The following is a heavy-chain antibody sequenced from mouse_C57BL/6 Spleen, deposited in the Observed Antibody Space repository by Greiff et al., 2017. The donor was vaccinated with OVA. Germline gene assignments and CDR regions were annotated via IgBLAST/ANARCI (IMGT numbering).Heavy chain of an antibody. D-gene: IGHD1-1*01. CDR3: ARDLYYYGSYWYFDV. V-gene: IGHV3-6*01. CDR1: GYSITSGYY. Sequence: EVHLVESGPGLVKPSQSLSLTCSVTGYSITSGYYWNWIRQFPGNKLEWMGYISYDGSNNYNPSLKNRISITRDTSKNQFFLKLNSVTTEDTATYYCARDLYYYGSYWYFDVWGTGTTVTVSS. J-gene: IGHJ1*03. CDR2: ISYDGSN.